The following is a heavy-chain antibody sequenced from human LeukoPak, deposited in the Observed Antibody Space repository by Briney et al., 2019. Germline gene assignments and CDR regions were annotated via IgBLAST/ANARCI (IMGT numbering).Heavy chain of an antibody. CDR2: FDPEDGET. D-gene: IGHD3-10*01. CDR1: GYTLTELS. V-gene: IGHV1-24*01. Sequence: GASVKVSCKVSGYTLTELSMHWVRQAPGKGLEWMGGFDPEDGETIYAQKFQGRVTMTEDTSTDTAYMELSSLRSEDTAVYYCATDLWFGESTNRWGQGTLVTVSS. J-gene: IGHJ5*02. CDR3: ATDLWFGESTNR.